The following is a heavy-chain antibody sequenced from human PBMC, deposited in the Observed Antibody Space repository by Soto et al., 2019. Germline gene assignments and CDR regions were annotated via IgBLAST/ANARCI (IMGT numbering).Heavy chain of an antibody. J-gene: IGHJ6*02. CDR3: ARGSWILLNMDV. CDR2: ISYDGSNE. D-gene: IGHD5-18*01. Sequence: QVQLVESGGGVVQPGRSLRLSCAASGFTFSSYAMHWVRQAPGKGLEWVAVISYDGSNEYYADSVKGRFTISRDNSKNTLYLQMNSLRAEDTAVYYCARGSWILLNMDVWGQGTTVTVSS. CDR1: GFTFSSYA. V-gene: IGHV3-30-3*01.